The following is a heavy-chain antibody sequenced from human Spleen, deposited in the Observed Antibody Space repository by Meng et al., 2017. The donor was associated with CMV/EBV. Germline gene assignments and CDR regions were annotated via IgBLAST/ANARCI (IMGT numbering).Heavy chain of an antibody. Sequence: GESLKISCAASGFTFSDYTMNWFRQVPGKGLEWLSYISADSTTIYYADSVRGRFTISRDNANNSLYLQMNSLRAEDTALYYCGRGGNKWELLSLGFDPWGQGTLVTVSS. V-gene: IGHV3-48*04. D-gene: IGHD2/OR15-2a*01. J-gene: IGHJ5*02. CDR2: ISADSTTI. CDR1: GFTFSDYT. CDR3: GRGGNKWELLSLGFDP.